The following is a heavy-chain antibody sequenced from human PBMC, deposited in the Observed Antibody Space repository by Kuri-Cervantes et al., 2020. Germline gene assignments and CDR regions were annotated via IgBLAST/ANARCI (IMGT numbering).Heavy chain of an antibody. V-gene: IGHV1-8*01. D-gene: IGHD2-21*02. CDR1: QYTFTSYD. CDR2: MNPDSGNT. CDR3: ARLASRAKGDSYYFDY. J-gene: IGHJ4*02. Sequence: ASVKVACKGSQYTFTSYDINWVRQATGQGLEWMGWMNPDSGNTGYAQKFQGRVTMTRNTSITTAHMELRSLRLDDTAVYYCARLASRAKGDSYYFDYWGQGTLVTVSS.